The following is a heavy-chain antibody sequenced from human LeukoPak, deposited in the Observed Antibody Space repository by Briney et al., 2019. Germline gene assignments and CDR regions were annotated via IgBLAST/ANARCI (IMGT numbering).Heavy chain of an antibody. Sequence: GGSLRLSCAASGFTFSSYWMSWVRQAPGKGLEWVANIKQDGSEKYYVDSVKGRFTISRDNAKNSLYLQMNSLRAEDTAVYYCARAPRGSGSYGHYWGQGTLVTVSS. CDR3: ARAPRGSGSYGHY. J-gene: IGHJ4*02. CDR2: IKQDGSEK. V-gene: IGHV3-7*01. CDR1: GFTFSSYW. D-gene: IGHD3-10*01.